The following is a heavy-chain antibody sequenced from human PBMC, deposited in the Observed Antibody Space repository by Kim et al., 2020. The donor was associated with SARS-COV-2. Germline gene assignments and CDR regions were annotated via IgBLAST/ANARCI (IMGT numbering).Heavy chain of an antibody. D-gene: IGHD4-17*01. Sequence: GESLKISCKGSGYSFTSYWIGWVRQMPGKGLEWMGIIYPGDSDTRYSPSFQGQVTISADKSISTAYLQWSSLKASDTAMYYCARPPSTVTPTGDAFDIWGQGTMVTVSS. V-gene: IGHV5-51*01. CDR2: IYPGDSDT. CDR3: ARPPSTVTPTGDAFDI. J-gene: IGHJ3*02. CDR1: GYSFTSYW.